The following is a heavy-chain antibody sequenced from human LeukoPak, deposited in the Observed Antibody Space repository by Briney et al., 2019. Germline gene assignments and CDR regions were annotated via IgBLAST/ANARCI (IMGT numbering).Heavy chain of an antibody. J-gene: IGHJ3*02. CDR2: IYYSGST. V-gene: IGHV4-39*01. CDR1: GGSISSSSYS. D-gene: IGHD2-2*01. CDR3: ASSIVVVPAAVLGAFDI. Sequence: SETLSLTCTVSGGSISSSSYSWGWIRQPPGKGLEWIGSIYYSGSTYYNPSLKSRVTISVDTSKNQFSLKLASVTAADTAVYFCASSIVVVPAAVLGAFDIWGQGTMVTVSS.